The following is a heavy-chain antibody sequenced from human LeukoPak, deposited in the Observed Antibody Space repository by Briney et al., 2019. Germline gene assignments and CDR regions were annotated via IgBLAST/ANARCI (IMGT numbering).Heavy chain of an antibody. V-gene: IGHV3-23*01. CDR1: GFTFSNYA. J-gene: IGHJ3*02. CDR3: AKEAMIVVQDAFHI. Sequence: GGSLRLSCSASGFTFSNYAMSWVRQARGKGLEWVSAINDGVGRAFYADAVRGRFTISRDNSKNTLYLQMNSLRAEDTAVYYCAKEAMIVVQDAFHIWGQGTIVTVSS. D-gene: IGHD3-22*01. CDR2: INDGVGRA.